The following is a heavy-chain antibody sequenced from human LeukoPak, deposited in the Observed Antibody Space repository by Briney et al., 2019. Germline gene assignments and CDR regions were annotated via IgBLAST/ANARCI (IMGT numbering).Heavy chain of an antibody. J-gene: IGHJ4*02. V-gene: IGHV4-39*01. D-gene: IGHD6-13*01. Sequence: SETLSLTCTVSGGSISSSSYYWGWIRQPPGKGLEWIGSIYYSGSTYYNPSLKSRVTISVDTSKNQFSLKLSSVTAADTAVYYCARQGIYIAVAGDYWGQGTLVTVSS. CDR3: ARQGIYIAVAGDY. CDR2: IYYSGST. CDR1: GGSISSSSYY.